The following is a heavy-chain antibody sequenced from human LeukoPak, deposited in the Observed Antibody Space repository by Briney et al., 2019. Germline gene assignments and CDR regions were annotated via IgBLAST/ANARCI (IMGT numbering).Heavy chain of an antibody. V-gene: IGHV4-39*07. Sequence: SETLSLTCTVSGGSVSVHSHYWGWVRQPPGMGLEWIGCIYYTGSTYYNASLKSRVTISVDTSKNQFSLNLTSVTAADTAVYYCTRDHYLSGFTWGQGTLVTVSS. CDR3: TRDHYLSGFT. D-gene: IGHD3-10*01. CDR1: GGSVSVHSHY. J-gene: IGHJ4*02. CDR2: IYYTGST.